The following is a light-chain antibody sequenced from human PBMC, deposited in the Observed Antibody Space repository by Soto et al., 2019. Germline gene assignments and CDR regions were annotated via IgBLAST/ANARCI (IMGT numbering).Light chain of an antibody. CDR2: DAS. V-gene: IGKV1-5*01. CDR1: QSISSW. CDR3: QRYEGYPYT. Sequence: DIQMTQSPSTLSASVGDRVTITCRAGQSISSWLAWYQQKPGKAPKLLIYDASSLESGAPSTFSGSRSGTEFTLTIGSLQPDDFATYYCQRYEGYPYTFGPGTKLVIK. J-gene: IGKJ2*01.